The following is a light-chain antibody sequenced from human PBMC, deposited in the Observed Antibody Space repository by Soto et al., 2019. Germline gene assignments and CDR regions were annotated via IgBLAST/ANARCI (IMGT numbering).Light chain of an antibody. CDR1: QYIGRY. CDR3: QQTYRTPLT. CDR2: AAS. V-gene: IGKV1-39*01. J-gene: IGKJ4*01. Sequence: DIQMTQSPSSLSASVGDRVTITCRAGQYIGRYLNWYQQKPGKAPKLLIYAASSLHSGVPSRFSGSGSGTDVTLTISSLQPEDFATYSCQQTYRTPLTVGGGTKVEIK.